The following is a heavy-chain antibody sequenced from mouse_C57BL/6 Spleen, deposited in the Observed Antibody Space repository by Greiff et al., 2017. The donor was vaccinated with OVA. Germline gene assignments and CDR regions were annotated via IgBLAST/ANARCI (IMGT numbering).Heavy chain of an antibody. Sequence: EVKLMESGEGLVKPGGSLKLSCAASGFTFSSYAMSWVRQTPEKRLEWVAYISSGGDYIYYADTVKGRFTISRDNARNTLYLQMSSLKSEDTAMYYCTREGGYYPYAMDYWGQGTSVTVSS. CDR2: ISSGGDYI. D-gene: IGHD2-3*01. J-gene: IGHJ4*01. CDR1: GFTFSSYA. V-gene: IGHV5-9-1*02. CDR3: TREGGYYPYAMDY.